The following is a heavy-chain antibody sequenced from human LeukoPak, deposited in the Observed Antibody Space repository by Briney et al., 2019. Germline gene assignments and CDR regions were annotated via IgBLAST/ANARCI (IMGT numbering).Heavy chain of an antibody. D-gene: IGHD2-2*01. J-gene: IGHJ4*02. CDR1: GFTFSTYA. Sequence: GGSLRLSCAASGFTFSTYAMSWVRQAPGKGLEWVSGISGSGGSTYYADSVKGRFTISRDNSKNTLYLQMNSLRAVDSAVYYCAKAVSCSSATCRPDYWGQGTLVTVSS. CDR2: ISGSGGST. CDR3: AKAVSCSSATCRPDY. V-gene: IGHV3-23*01.